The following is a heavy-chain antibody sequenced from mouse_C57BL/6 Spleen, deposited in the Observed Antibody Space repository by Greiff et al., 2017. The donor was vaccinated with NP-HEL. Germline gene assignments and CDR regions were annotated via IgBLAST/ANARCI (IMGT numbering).Heavy chain of an antibody. CDR3: ANYYGSSSYWYFDV. D-gene: IGHD1-1*01. J-gene: IGHJ1*03. Sequence: VKVEESGPGLVAPSQSLSITCTVSGFSLTSYGVSWVRQPPGKGLEWMGVIWGDGSTNYHSALISSLSISKDNSKSQVFLNWNSLQTDDTATYYCANYYGSSSYWYFDVWGTGTTVTVSS. V-gene: IGHV2-3*01. CDR1: GFSLTSYG. CDR2: IWGDGST.